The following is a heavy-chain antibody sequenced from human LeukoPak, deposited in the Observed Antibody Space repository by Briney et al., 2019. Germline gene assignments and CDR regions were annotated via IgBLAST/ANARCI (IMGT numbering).Heavy chain of an antibody. CDR1: GFTFSSYA. V-gene: IGHV3-23*01. Sequence: PGGSLRLSCAASGFTFSSYAMSWVRQAPGKGLEWVSAISGSGGSTYYADSVKGRFTISRDNSKNTLYLQMNSLRAEDTAVYYCAAGITIFGVVIPDAFDIWGQGTMVTVSS. CDR2: ISGSGGST. D-gene: IGHD3-3*01. CDR3: AAGITIFGVVIPDAFDI. J-gene: IGHJ3*02.